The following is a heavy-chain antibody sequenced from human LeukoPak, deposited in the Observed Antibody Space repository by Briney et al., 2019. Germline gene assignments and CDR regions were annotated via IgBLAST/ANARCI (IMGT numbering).Heavy chain of an antibody. V-gene: IGHV4-59*01. D-gene: IGHD6-6*01. CDR2: IYHSGST. J-gene: IGHJ1*01. CDR1: GGSISTYY. CDR3: ARGGAARLHFQN. Sequence: PSETLCLTCTVSGGSISTYYWNWIRQPPGKGLEWIGYIYHSGSTNYNPPLQSRVTISVDTSKNQFSLNLNSVTAAGTAVYYCARGGAARLHFQNWGQGTLVTVSS.